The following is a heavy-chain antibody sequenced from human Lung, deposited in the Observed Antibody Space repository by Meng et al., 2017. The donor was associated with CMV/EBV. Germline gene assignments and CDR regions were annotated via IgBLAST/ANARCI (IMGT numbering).Heavy chain of an antibody. CDR3: AKQMGVMTTVTKSFRAGFLEY. CDR2: IRDDGTNK. CDR1: RFTFTNYG. J-gene: IGHJ4*02. D-gene: IGHD4-17*01. Sequence: GGSLRLXWAAYRFTFTNYGMRWVRQAPGKGLEWVAFIRDDGTNKYYADSVKGRFTISRDNSKNTLYLQMNSLRAEDTAVYYCAKQMGVMTTVTKSFRAGFLEYWGQGTXVTVSS. V-gene: IGHV3-30*02.